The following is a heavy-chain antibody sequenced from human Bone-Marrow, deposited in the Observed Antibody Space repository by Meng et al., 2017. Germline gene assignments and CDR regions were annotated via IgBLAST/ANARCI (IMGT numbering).Heavy chain of an antibody. CDR2: IKQDGSEK. D-gene: IGHD3-22*01. Sequence: ESLKISCAASGFTFSSYWMSWVRQAPGKGLEWVANIKQDGSEKYYVDSVKGRFTISRDNAKNSLYLQMNSLRAEDTAVYYCARGLYYYDSSGYYYGYWGQGTLVTVSS. CDR3: ARGLYYYDSSGYYYGY. J-gene: IGHJ4*02. V-gene: IGHV3-7*01. CDR1: GFTFSSYW.